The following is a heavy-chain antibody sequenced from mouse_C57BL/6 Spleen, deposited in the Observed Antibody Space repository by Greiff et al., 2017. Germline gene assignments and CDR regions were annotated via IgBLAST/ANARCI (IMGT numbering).Heavy chain of an antibody. CDR2: INPGSGDT. D-gene: IGHD1-1*01. CDR3: ARRAYYYYGSYDYAMDD. Sequence: QVQLQQSGAELVRPGTSVKVSCKASGYAFTNYLIEWVKQRPGKGLEWIGLINPGSGDTNYNEKFKGKATLTVDKSSSTAYMELSSLTSEDSAVYFCARRAYYYYGSYDYAMDDEGKGPSVTV. V-gene: IGHV1-54*01. CDR1: GYAFTNYL. J-gene: IGHJ4*01.